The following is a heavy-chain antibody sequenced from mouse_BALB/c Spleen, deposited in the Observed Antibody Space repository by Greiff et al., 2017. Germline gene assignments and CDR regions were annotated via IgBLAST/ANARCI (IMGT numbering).Heavy chain of an antibody. D-gene: IGHD1-1*01. CDR2: ISDGGSYT. Sequence: EVQGVESGGGLVKPGGSLKLSCAASGFTFSDYYMYWVRQTPEKRLEWVATISDGGSYTYYPDSVKGRFTISRDNAKNNLYMQMSRLKSEDTAMYYCAREGITTVVATRYYAMDYWGQGTSVTVSS. CDR1: GFTFSDYY. CDR3: AREGITTVVATRYYAMDY. J-gene: IGHJ4*01. V-gene: IGHV5-4*02.